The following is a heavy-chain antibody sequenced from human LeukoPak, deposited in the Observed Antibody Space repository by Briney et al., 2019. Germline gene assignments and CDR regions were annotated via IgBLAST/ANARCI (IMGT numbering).Heavy chain of an antibody. Sequence: GESLKISCKGSGCGFSSYWIGWVRQMPGKGLEWMGMIYPGDSDTRYSPSFQGQVTISADKSISTAYLQWSSLKASDTAMYYCARRAYCGGDCYLDYWGQGTLVTVSS. V-gene: IGHV5-51*01. CDR1: GCGFSSYW. CDR2: IYPGDSDT. CDR3: ARRAYCGGDCYLDY. J-gene: IGHJ4*02. D-gene: IGHD2-21*02.